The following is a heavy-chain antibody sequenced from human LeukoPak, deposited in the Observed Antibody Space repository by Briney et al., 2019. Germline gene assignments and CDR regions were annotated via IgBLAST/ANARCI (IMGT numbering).Heavy chain of an antibody. D-gene: IGHD3-9*01. CDR1: GGSFSGYY. J-gene: IGHJ4*02. CDR2: INHSRST. Sequence: TSETLSFTCAVYGGSFSGYYWSWLRKPPGKGWEGCGEINHSRSTNYNPTLKGRVTISSDTSKNQFSLRLSSVTAADTAVYYCARHAVRYFDLYYFDYWGQGTLVTVSS. CDR3: ARHAVRYFDLYYFDY. V-gene: IGHV4-34*01.